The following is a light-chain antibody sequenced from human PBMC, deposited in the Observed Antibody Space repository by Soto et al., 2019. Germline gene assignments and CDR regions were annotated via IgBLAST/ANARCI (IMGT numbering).Light chain of an antibody. CDR2: GAS. CDR1: QSVSSN. V-gene: IGKV3-15*01. Sequence: EIVMTQSPATLSVSPGERATLSCRASQSVSSNFAWYQQKHDQAPRLLIYGASTRATGIPARFSGSGSGTEFTLTISSLQSEDFAVYYCQQYNNWPFTFGPGTKVDIK. J-gene: IGKJ3*01. CDR3: QQYNNWPFT.